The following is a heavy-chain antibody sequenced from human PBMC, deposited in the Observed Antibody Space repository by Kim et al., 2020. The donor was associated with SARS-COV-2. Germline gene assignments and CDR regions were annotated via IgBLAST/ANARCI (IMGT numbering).Heavy chain of an antibody. Sequence: GGSLRLSCAASGFTFRSYYMTWVRQAPGKGLEWVANINQIGNDKDYADSVKGRFTISRDNVNSLLYLQVSDLRAEDTAVYYCARWGGQTITNFGLVTRHDYYYGLDVWGQGTTVTVSS. D-gene: IGHD3-3*01. CDR2: INQIGNDK. CDR1: GFTFRSYY. CDR3: ARWGGQTITNFGLVTRHDYYYGLDV. J-gene: IGHJ6*02. V-gene: IGHV3-7*03.